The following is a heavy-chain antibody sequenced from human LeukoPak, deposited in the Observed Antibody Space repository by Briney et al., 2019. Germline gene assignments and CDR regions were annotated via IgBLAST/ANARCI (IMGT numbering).Heavy chain of an antibody. V-gene: IGHV3-53*01. CDR3: ARDMGFGDLMGY. CDR1: GFPLSDYY. CDR2: IYSGGST. Sequence: PGESLSLPCAVSGFPLSDYYMDWVRQAPGKALESVSVIYSGGSTYYADSVRGRFTISRDNSKNTLYLQMNSLTVEDTAVYYCARDMGFGDLMGYWGQGTLVTVSS. D-gene: IGHD3-10*01. J-gene: IGHJ4*02.